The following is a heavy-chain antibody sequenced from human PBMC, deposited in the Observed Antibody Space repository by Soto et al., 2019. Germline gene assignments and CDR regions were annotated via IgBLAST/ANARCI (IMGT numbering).Heavy chain of an antibody. J-gene: IGHJ6*02. V-gene: IGHV1-18*01. CDR1: GYTFTSYG. CDR3: ARVAITLVRGVSFYYYYGMDV. Sequence: VKVSCKASGYTFTSYGISWVRQAPGQGLEWMGWISAYNGNTNYAQKLQGRVTMTTDTSTSTAYMELRSLRSDDTAVYYCARVAITLVRGVSFYYYYGMDVWGQGTTVTVSS. D-gene: IGHD3-10*01. CDR2: ISAYNGNT.